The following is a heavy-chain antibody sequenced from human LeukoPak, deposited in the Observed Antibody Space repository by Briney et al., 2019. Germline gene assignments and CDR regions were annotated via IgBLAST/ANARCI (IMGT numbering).Heavy chain of an antibody. CDR2: FSYDGSR. CDR3: VKVQEEQWLIGEFDS. D-gene: IGHD6-19*01. CDR1: GFTFSSYA. V-gene: IGHV3-30*18. Sequence: GGSLRLPCVGSGFTFSSYAMHWVRQAPGKGLEWVAVFSYDGSRYYADSARGRFTVSRDNSKNTLYLQMNSLTTEDTAVYYCVKVQEEQWLIGEFDSWGQGTLVTVSP. J-gene: IGHJ4*02.